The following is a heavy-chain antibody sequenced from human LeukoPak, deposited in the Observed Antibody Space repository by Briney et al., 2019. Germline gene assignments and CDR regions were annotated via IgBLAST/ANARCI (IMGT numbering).Heavy chain of an antibody. Sequence: GGSLRPSCAASGFTFSTYAMSWVRQAPGKGLEWVSTISGSGGSTYYADSVKGRFTISRDNSKNTLYLQMSSLRAEDTAVYYCAKYTAYSTGWTSYWGQGTLVTVS. CDR2: ISGSGGST. CDR1: GFTFSTYA. D-gene: IGHD6-19*01. CDR3: AKYTAYSTGWTSY. J-gene: IGHJ4*02. V-gene: IGHV3-23*01.